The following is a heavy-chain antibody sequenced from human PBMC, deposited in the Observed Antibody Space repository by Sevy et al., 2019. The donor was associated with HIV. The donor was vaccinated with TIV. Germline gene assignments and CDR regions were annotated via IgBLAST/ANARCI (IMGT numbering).Heavy chain of an antibody. Sequence: SETLSLTCTVSGGSISSYYWSWIRQPPGKGLEWIGYIYYSGSTNYNPSLKSRVTISVDTSKNQFSLKLSSVTAADTAVYYCARIGIVGATQGWFDPWGQGTLVTVSS. D-gene: IGHD1-26*01. CDR1: GGSISSYY. J-gene: IGHJ5*02. V-gene: IGHV4-59*01. CDR3: ARIGIVGATQGWFDP. CDR2: IYYSGST.